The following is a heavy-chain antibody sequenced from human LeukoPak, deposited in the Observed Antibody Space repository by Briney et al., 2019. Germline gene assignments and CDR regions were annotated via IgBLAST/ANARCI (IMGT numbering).Heavy chain of an antibody. CDR1: GFTVSSNY. V-gene: IGHV3-66*01. D-gene: IGHD6-19*01. J-gene: IGHJ3*02. CDR3: ARGGWDDAFDI. Sequence: GGSLRLSCAASGFTVSSNYMSWVRQAPGKGLEWVSVIYSGGSTYYADSVKGRFTISRDNSKNTLYLQMSSLRAEDTAVYYCARGGWDDAFDIWGQGTMVTVSS. CDR2: IYSGGST.